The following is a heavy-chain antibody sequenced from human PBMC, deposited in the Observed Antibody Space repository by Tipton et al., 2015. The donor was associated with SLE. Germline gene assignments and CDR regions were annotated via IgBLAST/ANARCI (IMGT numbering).Heavy chain of an antibody. CDR3: ARKVVVPGAIRDYFGMDV. Sequence: SLRLSCGASTLIFSSYSMNWVRQAPGKGLEWVSSISSSSKYIYYADSMKGRFTISRDNAKNTLYLQMNSLRVEDTAVYYCARKVVVPGAIRDYFGMDVWGQGTTVTVSS. CDR1: TLIFSSYS. V-gene: IGHV3-21*01. D-gene: IGHD2-2*01. J-gene: IGHJ6*02. CDR2: ISSSSKYI.